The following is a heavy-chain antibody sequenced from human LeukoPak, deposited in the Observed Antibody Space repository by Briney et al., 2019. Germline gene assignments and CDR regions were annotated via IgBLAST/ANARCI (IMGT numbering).Heavy chain of an antibody. CDR2: IWYDGSNK. V-gene: IGHV3-33*01. CDR1: GFTFSSYD. CDR3: AREASDAFDI. Sequence: GRSLRLSCAASGFTFSSYDMHWVSQAPGKGLEWVALIWYDGSNKNYADSVKGRFTISRDNSKNTLFLQMNSLRAEDTAVYYCAREASDAFDIWGQGTMVTVSS. J-gene: IGHJ3*02.